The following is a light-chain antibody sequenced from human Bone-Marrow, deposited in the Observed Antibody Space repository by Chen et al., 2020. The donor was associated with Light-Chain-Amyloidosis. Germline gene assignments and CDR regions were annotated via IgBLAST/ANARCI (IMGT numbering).Light chain of an antibody. Sequence: QSVLTQPPSVSGAPGQRVTSSCTGSSSNIGATYDVHWYQHLPGTAPKLLIYRNTNRPSGVPDRFSGSKSGTSASLAITGLQAEDEGDYYCQSYDSSLSAVVFGGGTKLTVL. J-gene: IGLJ2*01. CDR3: QSYDSSLSAVV. CDR1: SSNIGATYD. CDR2: RNT. V-gene: IGLV1-40*01.